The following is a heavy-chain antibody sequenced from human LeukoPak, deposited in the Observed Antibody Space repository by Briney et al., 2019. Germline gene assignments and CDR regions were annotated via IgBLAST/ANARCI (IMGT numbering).Heavy chain of an antibody. V-gene: IGHV4-59*12. D-gene: IGHD1-26*01. J-gene: IGHJ4*02. Sequence: PSETLSLTCTVSGGSISSYYWSWIRQPPGKGLEWIGYIYYSGSTNYNPSLKSRVTISVDTSKNQFSLKLSSVTAADTAVYYCARVRGGATKYFDYWGQGTLVTVSS. CDR1: GGSISSYY. CDR2: IYYSGST. CDR3: ARVRGGATKYFDY.